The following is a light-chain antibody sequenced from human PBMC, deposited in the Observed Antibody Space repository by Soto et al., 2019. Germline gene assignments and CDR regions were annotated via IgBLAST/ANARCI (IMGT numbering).Light chain of an antibody. CDR1: QTISTTY. J-gene: IGKJ4*01. CDR3: QQFSSYPLT. CDR2: GAS. Sequence: IVLTQSPGTLSLSPGERATLSCRASQTISTTYLAWYQQTPGQAPRLLIYGASNRATGIPDRFSGSGSGTDFTLSISRLEPEDFAVYYCQQFSSYPLTVGGGTKVDIK. V-gene: IGKV3-20*01.